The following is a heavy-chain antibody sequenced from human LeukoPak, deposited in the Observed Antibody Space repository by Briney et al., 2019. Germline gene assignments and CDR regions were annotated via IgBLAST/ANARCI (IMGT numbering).Heavy chain of an antibody. CDR1: GYTFTGYY. D-gene: IGHD2-2*01. V-gene: IGHV1-2*02. Sequence: ASVKVSCKASGYTFTGYYMHWVRQAPGQGLEWMGWINPNSGGTNHAQKFQGRVTMTRDTSISTAYMELSRLRFDDTAVYYCARDPDNQPLGSTSVRGDAFDIWGQGTMVTVSS. J-gene: IGHJ3*02. CDR2: INPNSGGT. CDR3: ARDPDNQPLGSTSVRGDAFDI.